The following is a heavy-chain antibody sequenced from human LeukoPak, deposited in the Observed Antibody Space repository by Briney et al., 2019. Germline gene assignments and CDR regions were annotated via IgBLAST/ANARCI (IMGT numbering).Heavy chain of an antibody. J-gene: IGHJ3*02. CDR2: IIPIFGTA. D-gene: IGHD5-12*01. CDR1: GGTFSIYA. Sequence: GASVKVSCKASGGTFSIYAISWVRQAPGQGLEWMGGIIPIFGTANYARKFQGRVTITGDESTSTAYIDLSSLRSEHTAVYYCARASGLLRGHSRYDYYNDAFDIWGQGTMVTVSS. V-gene: IGHV1-69*13. CDR3: ARASGLLRGHSRYDYYNDAFDI.